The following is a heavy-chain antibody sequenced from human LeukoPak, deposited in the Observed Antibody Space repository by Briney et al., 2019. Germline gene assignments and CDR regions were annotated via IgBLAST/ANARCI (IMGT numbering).Heavy chain of an antibody. D-gene: IGHD6-19*01. CDR3: ARQIAVAGNWFDH. CDR2: IYYSGST. J-gene: IGHJ5*02. V-gene: IGHV4-39*01. CDR1: GGSISSSSYY. Sequence: SETLSLTCTVSGGSISSSSYYWGWIRQPPGKGLEWIGSIYYSGSTYYNPSLKSRVTISVDTSKNQFSLKLSSVTAADTAVYYCARQIAVAGNWFDHWGQGTLVTVSS.